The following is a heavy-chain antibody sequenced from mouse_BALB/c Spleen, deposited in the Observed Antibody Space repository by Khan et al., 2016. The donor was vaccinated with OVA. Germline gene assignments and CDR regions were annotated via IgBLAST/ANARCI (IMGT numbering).Heavy chain of an antibody. Sequence: VQLKQSGTVLARPGASVKMSCKGSGYTFTNYWLHWVQPRPGQGLEWIGVIYPGNSATNYTQKFKGKAKLTAVTSTSTPYMELNSLTNEDSAVYDCTRNGFGNYESWDYWGQGTTLTVSS. CDR1: GYTFTNYW. V-gene: IGHV1-5*01. CDR3: TRNGFGNYESWDY. J-gene: IGHJ2*01. CDR2: IYPGNSAT. D-gene: IGHD2-1*01.